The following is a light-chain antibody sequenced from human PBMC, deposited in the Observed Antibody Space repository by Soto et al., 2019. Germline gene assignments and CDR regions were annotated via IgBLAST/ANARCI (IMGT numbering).Light chain of an antibody. V-gene: IGKV1-33*01. CDR1: QDISNY. CDR3: QQYDNLPIT. CDR2: DAS. J-gene: IGKJ5*01. Sequence: IHMTLSPSSLSASVGHRVTITCQASQDISNYLNWYQQKQGKAPKLLIYDASNLETGVPSRFSGSGYGTDFNFTISSLQPEDIATYYCQQYDNLPITFGQGTRLEI.